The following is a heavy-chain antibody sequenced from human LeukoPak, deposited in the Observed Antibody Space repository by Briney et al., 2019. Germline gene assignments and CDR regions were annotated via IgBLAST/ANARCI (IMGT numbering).Heavy chain of an antibody. V-gene: IGHV3-23*01. CDR2: ISASGIST. CDR3: AKGDNDILTGYYNSFDY. J-gene: IGHJ4*02. D-gene: IGHD3-9*01. Sequence: GGSLRLSCAASGFTFNNYAMSWVRQAPGKGLEWVSTISASGISTYYSDSVKGRFTISRDNSKNTLYLQLNSLRAEDTAVYYCAKGDNDILTGYYNSFDYWGQGTLVTVSS. CDR1: GFTFNNYA.